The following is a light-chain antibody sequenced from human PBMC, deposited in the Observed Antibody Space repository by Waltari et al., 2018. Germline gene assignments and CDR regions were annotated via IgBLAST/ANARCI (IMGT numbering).Light chain of an antibody. J-gene: IGKJ4*01. CDR3: QQLATYPLT. Sequence: IQLTQSPSSLSASVGDRVTITCRASQDITNYLAWYQQEPGKPPKLLIYAASTLQSGVPSRFGGSQSGTDFTLTISTLQPEDFATYYCQQLATYPLTFGGVTKVEIK. V-gene: IGKV1-9*01. CDR2: AAS. CDR1: QDITNY.